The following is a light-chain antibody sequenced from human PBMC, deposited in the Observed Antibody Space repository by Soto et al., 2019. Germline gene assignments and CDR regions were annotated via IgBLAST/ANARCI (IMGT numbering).Light chain of an antibody. J-gene: IGKJ1*01. CDR2: GAS. CDR3: LQHIGYSWT. Sequence: DIQMTQSPSTLSASIGDRVTITCRASQSVGDSLAWYQQKPGKAPNILIYGASTLETGVPSRFSGSGSGTDFPLTISGLQPDDFATYFCLQHIGYSWTFGQGTKVEVK. CDR1: QSVGDS. V-gene: IGKV1-5*03.